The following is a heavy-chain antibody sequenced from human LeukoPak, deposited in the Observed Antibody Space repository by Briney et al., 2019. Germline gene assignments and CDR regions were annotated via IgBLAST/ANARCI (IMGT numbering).Heavy chain of an antibody. J-gene: IGHJ4*02. Sequence: SVKVSCKASGYTFTNYAISWVRQAPGQGLEWMGEITPIFGEAQNAEKFQGRVTITADEPTSTVYMELTSLRLDDTAMYYCARNSRVASTSGLNYWGQGTLVTVSS. V-gene: IGHV1-69*13. D-gene: IGHD5-12*01. CDR2: ITPIFGEA. CDR1: GYTFTNYA. CDR3: ARNSRVASTSGLNY.